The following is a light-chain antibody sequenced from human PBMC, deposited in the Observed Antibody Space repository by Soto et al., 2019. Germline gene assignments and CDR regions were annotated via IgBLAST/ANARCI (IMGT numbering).Light chain of an antibody. Sequence: DIVLTQSPATLSLSLGERATLSCRASQSISSVLAWHQQKPGQAPRLLIYDASNRATGIPARFSGSGSGTDFTLTISSLEPEDFAVYYCQHRYNWPLTFGGGSKVEIK. J-gene: IGKJ4*01. CDR3: QHRYNWPLT. CDR2: DAS. V-gene: IGKV3-11*01. CDR1: QSISSV.